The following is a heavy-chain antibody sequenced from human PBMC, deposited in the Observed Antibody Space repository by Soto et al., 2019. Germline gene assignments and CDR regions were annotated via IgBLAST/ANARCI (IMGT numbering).Heavy chain of an antibody. J-gene: IGHJ4*02. Sequence: GGSLRLSCAASGFTVSSNYMSWVRQAPGKGLEWVSVIYSGGSTYYADSVKGRFTISRDNSKNTLYLQMNSLRAEDTAVYYCARSFYGGNWFDYWGQGTLVTVSS. CDR3: ARSFYGGNWFDY. CDR2: IYSGGST. V-gene: IGHV3-66*01. D-gene: IGHD2-15*01. CDR1: GFTVSSNY.